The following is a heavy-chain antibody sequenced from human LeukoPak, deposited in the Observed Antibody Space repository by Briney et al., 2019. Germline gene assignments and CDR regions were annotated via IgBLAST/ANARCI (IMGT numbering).Heavy chain of an antibody. CDR1: GFTFSNYW. D-gene: IGHD1-26*01. V-gene: IGHV3-7*01. Sequence: GGSLRLSCAASGFTFSNYWMSWVRQAPGKGLEWVANIKHDGSEIYYVDSVRGRFTISRDNAKNSLFLRMNSLRAEDTAVYYCARGRWDLRWGQGTLVTVSS. CDR2: IKHDGSEI. CDR3: ARGRWDLR. J-gene: IGHJ4*02.